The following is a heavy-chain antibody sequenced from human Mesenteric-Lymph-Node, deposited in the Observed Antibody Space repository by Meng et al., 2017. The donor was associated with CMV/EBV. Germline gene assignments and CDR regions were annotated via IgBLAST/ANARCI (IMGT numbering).Heavy chain of an antibody. CDR3: AKPSDFWRPKNWFDP. CDR2: ISYDGSNK. J-gene: IGHJ5*02. CDR1: GFTFSSYA. D-gene: IGHD3/OR15-3a*01. V-gene: IGHV3-30*04. Sequence: GESLKISCAASGFTFSSYAMHWVRQAPGQGLEWVAVISYDGSNKYYADSVKGRFTISRDNSNNTLYLQMNSLRAEDTAVYYCAKPSDFWRPKNWFDPWGQGTLVTVSS.